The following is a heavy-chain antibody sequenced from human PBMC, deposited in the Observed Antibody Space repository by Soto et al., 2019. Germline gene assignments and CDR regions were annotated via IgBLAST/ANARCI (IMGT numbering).Heavy chain of an antibody. D-gene: IGHD2-15*01. CDR3: ARDRGYCSGGSCYLLGWFDP. J-gene: IGHJ5*02. CDR2: IIPIFGTA. CDR1: GGTFSSYA. Sequence: SVKVSCKASGGTFSSYAISWVRQAPGQGLEWMGGIIPIFGTANYAQKFQGRVTITADESTSTAYMELSSLRSEDTAVYYCARDRGYCSGGSCYLLGWFDPWGQGTLVTVSS. V-gene: IGHV1-69*13.